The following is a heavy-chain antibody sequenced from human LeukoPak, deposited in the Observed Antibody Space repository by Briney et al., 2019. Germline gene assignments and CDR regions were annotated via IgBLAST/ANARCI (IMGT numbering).Heavy chain of an antibody. J-gene: IGHJ4*02. Sequence: GASVKVSCKASGYTFTSYDINWVRQATGQGLEWMGWMNPNSGNTGYAQKFQGRVTMTRNTSISIAYMELSSLRSEDTAVYYCARGPTYLYGSGSYGDYWGQGTLVTVSS. CDR1: GYTFTSYD. CDR2: MNPNSGNT. D-gene: IGHD3-10*01. V-gene: IGHV1-8*01. CDR3: ARGPTYLYGSGSYGDY.